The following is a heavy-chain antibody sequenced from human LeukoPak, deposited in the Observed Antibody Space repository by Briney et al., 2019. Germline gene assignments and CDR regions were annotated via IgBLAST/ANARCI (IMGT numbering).Heavy chain of an antibody. CDR3: ARDSGTTGEVKFDP. D-gene: IGHD3-10*01. CDR1: GGSISSFY. J-gene: IGHJ5*02. CDR2: IYTSGTT. Sequence: PSETLSLTCSVSGGSISSFYCNWMRQPAGKGLEWIGRIYTSGTTTYNPSLKSRVTMSVDTSKNQFSLKLSSVTAADTAVYNCARDSGTTGEVKFDPWGQGTLVTVSS. V-gene: IGHV4-4*07.